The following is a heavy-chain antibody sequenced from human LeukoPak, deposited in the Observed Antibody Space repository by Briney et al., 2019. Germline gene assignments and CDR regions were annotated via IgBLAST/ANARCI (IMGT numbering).Heavy chain of an antibody. CDR1: GFTFSNYW. D-gene: IGHD1-1*01. CDR2: INSDGRII. CDR3: ARGSLDGTYTFDI. J-gene: IGHJ3*02. Sequence: GGSLRLSCAASGFTFSNYWMHWVRQVPGKGLVWVSHINSDGRIINYADSVKGRFTISRDNAKNTLYLQMNSLRAEDTAVYYCARGSLDGTYTFDIWGQGAMVTVSS. V-gene: IGHV3-74*01.